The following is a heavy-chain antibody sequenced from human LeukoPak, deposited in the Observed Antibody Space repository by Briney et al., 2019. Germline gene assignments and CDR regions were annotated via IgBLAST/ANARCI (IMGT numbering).Heavy chain of an antibody. D-gene: IGHD4-23*01. J-gene: IGHJ4*02. CDR1: GYTFTSYG. CDR3: ARAPNYGGNSDY. Sequence: ASVRVSCKASGYTFTSYGISWVRQAPGQGLEWMGWISAYNGNTNYAQKLQGRVTMTTDTSTSTAYMELRSLRSDDTAVYYCARAPNYGGNSDYWGQGTLVTVSS. CDR2: ISAYNGNT. V-gene: IGHV1-18*01.